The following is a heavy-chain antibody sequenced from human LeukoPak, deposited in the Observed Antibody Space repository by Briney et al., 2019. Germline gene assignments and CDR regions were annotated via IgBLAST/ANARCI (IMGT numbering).Heavy chain of an antibody. J-gene: IGHJ4*02. V-gene: IGHV4-34*01. CDR2: INHSGST. CDR3: ARRYYGSGLKFDY. Sequence: PSETLSLTCAVYGGSFSGYYWSWIRQPPGKGLEWLGEINHSGSTNYNPSLKSRVTISVDTSKNQFSLKLSSVTAADTAVYYCARRYYGSGLKFDYWGQGTLVTVSS. CDR1: GGSFSGYY. D-gene: IGHD3-10*01.